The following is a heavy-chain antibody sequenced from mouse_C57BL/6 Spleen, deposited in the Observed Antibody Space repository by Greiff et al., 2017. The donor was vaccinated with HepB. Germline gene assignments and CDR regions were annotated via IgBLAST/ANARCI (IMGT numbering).Heavy chain of an antibody. CDR1: GYSFTDYN. Sequence: EVQLQESGPELVKPGASVKISCKASGYSFTDYNMNWVKQSNGKSLEWIGVINPNYGTTSYNQKFKGKATLTVDKSSSTAYMQLNSLTSEDSAVYCWARRGDYGTWFAYWGQGTLVTVSA. J-gene: IGHJ3*01. V-gene: IGHV1-39*01. CDR3: ARRGDYGTWFAY. D-gene: IGHD1-1*02. CDR2: INPNYGTT.